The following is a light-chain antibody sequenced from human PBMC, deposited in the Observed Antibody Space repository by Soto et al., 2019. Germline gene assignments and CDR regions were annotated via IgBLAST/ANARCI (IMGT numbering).Light chain of an antibody. CDR2: DAS. J-gene: IGKJ1*01. CDR3: QHMRT. V-gene: IGKV1-5*01. Sequence: DIQMTQSPSTLSASIGDRVTITCRASQNINNWIAWYQQKPGKAPKFLIYDASTLESGVPSRFSGSGFGTEFSLTNSSLQPDDFGSYYCQHMRTFGQGTKVEMK. CDR1: QNINNW.